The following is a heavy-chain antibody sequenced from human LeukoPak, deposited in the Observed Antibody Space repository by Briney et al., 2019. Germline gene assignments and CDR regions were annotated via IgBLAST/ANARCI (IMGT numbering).Heavy chain of an antibody. CDR2: ISSNGGST. CDR3: ARDLGDNWNPADY. CDR1: GFTFSSYA. Sequence: GGSLRLSCAASGFTFSSYAMHWVRQAPGKGLEYVSAISSNGGSTYYANSVKGRFTISRDNSKNTLYLQMGSLRAEDMAVYYCARDLGDNWNPADYWGQGTLVTVSS. J-gene: IGHJ4*02. D-gene: IGHD1-20*01. V-gene: IGHV3-64*01.